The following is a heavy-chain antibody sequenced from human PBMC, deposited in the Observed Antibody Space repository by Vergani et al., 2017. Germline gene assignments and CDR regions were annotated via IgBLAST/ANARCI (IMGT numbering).Heavy chain of an antibody. CDR3: ARNGFGDYGNFDF. J-gene: IGHJ4*02. CDR1: GYTFSSYV. D-gene: IGHD4-17*01. CDR2: INTNIGTP. V-gene: IGHV7-4-1*02. Sequence: QVQLVQSGSELKKPGASVKISCKTSGYTFSSYVINWVRQGPGRGLEWMGWINTNIGTPTYVQGFTGRFVFSLDSSVTTAFVQITSLKAEDTAVYYCARNGFGDYGNFDFWGQGTLVTVSS.